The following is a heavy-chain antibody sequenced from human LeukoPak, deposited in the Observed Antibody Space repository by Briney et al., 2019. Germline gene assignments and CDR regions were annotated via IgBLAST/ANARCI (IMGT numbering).Heavy chain of an antibody. CDR1: GGSVSNNNYY. D-gene: IGHD6-13*01. CDR2: LSYSGST. Sequence: SETLSLTCTVSGGSVSNNNYYWGWIRQPPGKGLEWIGSLSYSGSTYYNPSLKSRVTISVDTSKNQFSLRVSSVTAADTAVYYCARVLAAAAHFDYWGQGTLVTVSS. J-gene: IGHJ4*02. CDR3: ARVLAAAAHFDY. V-gene: IGHV4-39*01.